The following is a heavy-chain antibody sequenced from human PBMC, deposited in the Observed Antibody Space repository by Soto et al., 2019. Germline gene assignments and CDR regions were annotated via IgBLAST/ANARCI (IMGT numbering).Heavy chain of an antibody. V-gene: IGHV1-69*13. D-gene: IGHD2-2*01. J-gene: IGHJ6*02. CDR3: AGGHDAVVQAGRRENHYYYRMDV. CDR2: IIPIFGTA. Sequence: SVKVSCKASGGTFSSYAISWVRQAPGQGLEWMGGIIPIFGTANYAQKFQGRVTITADESTSTAYMELSSLRSEDTAVYYCAGGHDAVVQAGRRENHYYYRMDVWGQGTTVTVSS. CDR1: GGTFSSYA.